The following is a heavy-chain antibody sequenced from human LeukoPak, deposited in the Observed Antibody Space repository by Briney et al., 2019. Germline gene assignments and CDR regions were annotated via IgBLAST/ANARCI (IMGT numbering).Heavy chain of an antibody. CDR3: ARDLGELPYNNAFDI. J-gene: IGHJ3*02. V-gene: IGHV3-7*01. Sequence: GGSLRLSCAASGFTFSSYWMSWVRQAPGEGLEWVANIKQDGSEKYYVDSVKGRFTISRDNAKNSLYLQRNSLGAEDTAVCYCARDLGELPYNNAFDIWGQGTMVTVSS. CDR2: IKQDGSEK. CDR1: GFTFSSYW. D-gene: IGHD1-26*01.